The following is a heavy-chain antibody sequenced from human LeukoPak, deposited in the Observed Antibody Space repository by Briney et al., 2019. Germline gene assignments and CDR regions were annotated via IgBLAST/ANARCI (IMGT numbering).Heavy chain of an antibody. V-gene: IGHV3-7*03. D-gene: IGHD1-26*01. CDR1: GFTFSSYW. CDR2: IKQDGSEK. J-gene: IGHJ4*02. CDR3: ARADRDWGWELLVDY. Sequence: KPGGSLRLSCAASGFTFSSYWMSWVRQAPGKGLEWVANIKQDGSEKYYVDSVKGRFTISRDNAKNSLYLQMNSLRAEDTAMYYCARADRDWGWELLVDYWGQGTLVTVSS.